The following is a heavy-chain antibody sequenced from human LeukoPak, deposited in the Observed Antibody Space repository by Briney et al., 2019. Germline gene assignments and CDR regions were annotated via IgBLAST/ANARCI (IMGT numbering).Heavy chain of an antibody. CDR2: ISWKSDTI. J-gene: IGHJ6*02. V-gene: IGHV3-9*01. CDR3: AKSFYTSPPAGMDV. D-gene: IGHD2-2*02. Sequence: GGSLRLSCAASGFTFDDYAMHWVRRAPAKGLEWVSSISWKSDTIGYADSVRGRFTISRDNAKNSLYLQMNSLRPEDTALYYCAKSFYTSPPAGMDVWGQGTTVTVSS. CDR1: GFTFDDYA.